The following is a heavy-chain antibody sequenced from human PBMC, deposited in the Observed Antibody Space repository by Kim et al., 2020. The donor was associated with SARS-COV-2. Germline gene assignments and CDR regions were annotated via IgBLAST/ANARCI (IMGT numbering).Heavy chain of an antibody. J-gene: IGHJ4*02. Sequence: SETLSLTCTVSGGSISSYYWSWIRQPAGKGLEWIGRIYISGSTKYNPSLKSRVTMSVDTSKNQFSLKLNSVTAADTAVYYCAREFGCSGGSCYSWLDHWGQGTLVTVSS. D-gene: IGHD2-15*01. CDR1: GGSISSYY. CDR3: AREFGCSGGSCYSWLDH. V-gene: IGHV4-4*07. CDR2: IYISGST.